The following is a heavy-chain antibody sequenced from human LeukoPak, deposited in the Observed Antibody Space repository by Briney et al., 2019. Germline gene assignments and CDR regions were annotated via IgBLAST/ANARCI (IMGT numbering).Heavy chain of an antibody. Sequence: GGSLRLSCAASGFTFSSYVMTWVRQAPGKGLEWVSSISGGGGVTYHADSGKGRFTISRDNSKNTLYLQMISLRAEDTAVYFCAKGLGSCGYSDPFDYWGQGTLVTVSS. J-gene: IGHJ4*02. CDR1: GFTFSSYV. V-gene: IGHV3-23*01. D-gene: IGHD3-22*01. CDR2: ISGGGGVT. CDR3: AKGLGSCGYSDPFDY.